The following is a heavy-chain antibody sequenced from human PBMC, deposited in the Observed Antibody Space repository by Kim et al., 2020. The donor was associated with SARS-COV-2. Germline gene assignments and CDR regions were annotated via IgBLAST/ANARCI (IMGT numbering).Heavy chain of an antibody. Sequence: SETLSLTCAVYGGSFSGYYWSWIRQPPGKGLEWIGEINHSGSTNYNPSLKSRVTISVDTSKNQFSLKLSSVTAADTAVYYCARGPRHIVVVTAYWFDPWG. CDR1: GGSFSGYY. D-gene: IGHD2-21*02. CDR3: ARGPRHIVVVTAYWFDP. J-gene: IGHJ5*02. CDR2: INHSGST. V-gene: IGHV4-34*01.